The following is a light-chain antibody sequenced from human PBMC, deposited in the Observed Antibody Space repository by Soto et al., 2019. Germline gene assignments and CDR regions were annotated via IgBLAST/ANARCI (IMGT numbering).Light chain of an antibody. V-gene: IGKV1-5*01. CDR1: QSISTW. CDR3: QQYNSYLYT. Sequence: DIQMTQSPSTLSASVGDRVTITFRASQSISTWLAWYQQKPGKAPKLLIYDVSSLQSGVPSRFSGSGSGTEFTLTSSSLQPDDFATYYCQQYNSYLYTFGQGTKLEIK. CDR2: DVS. J-gene: IGKJ2*01.